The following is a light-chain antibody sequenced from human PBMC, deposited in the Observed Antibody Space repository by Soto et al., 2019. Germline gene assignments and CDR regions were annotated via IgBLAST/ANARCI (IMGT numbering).Light chain of an antibody. J-gene: IGLJ1*01. Sequence: QSARNQPASVSASPGQSITISCPGNSNDVGGYNHVSWYQKYPGQVPKLLIYNVSNRPSGVSDRFSGSMSGNTASLTISELQAEDESGDVCNAATSGSLSVFGSGTKVTAL. CDR2: NVS. CDR3: NAATSGSLSV. V-gene: IGLV2-14*01. CDR1: SNDVGGYNH.